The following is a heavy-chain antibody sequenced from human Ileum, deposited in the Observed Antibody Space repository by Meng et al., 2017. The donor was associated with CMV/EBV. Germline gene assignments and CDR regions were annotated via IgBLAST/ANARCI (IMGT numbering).Heavy chain of an antibody. Sequence: GESLKISCAASGFTFSSYSMNWVRQAPGKGLEWVSSISSSSSYIYYVDSVKGRFTISRDNARNSLYLQMNSLRAEDTAVYYCARDRDYPRYYYYGMDVWGQGTTVTVSS. CDR2: ISSSSSYI. D-gene: IGHD4-17*01. J-gene: IGHJ6*02. CDR3: ARDRDYPRYYYYGMDV. CDR1: GFTFSSYS. V-gene: IGHV3-21*01.